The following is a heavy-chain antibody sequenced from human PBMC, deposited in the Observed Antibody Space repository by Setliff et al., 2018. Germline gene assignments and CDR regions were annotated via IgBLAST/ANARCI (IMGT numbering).Heavy chain of an antibody. CDR2: ISSSGSLI. Sequence: PGGSLRLSCATSGFTFSDYYTSWIRQTPGKGLEWVAYISSSGSLIYYPDSVKGRFTISRDNAKKSVDLQMNSLRAEDTAVYYCATKAVAGTGGQGTLVTVSS. J-gene: IGHJ4*02. CDR3: ATKAVAGT. CDR1: GFTFSDYY. D-gene: IGHD6-19*01. V-gene: IGHV3-11*01.